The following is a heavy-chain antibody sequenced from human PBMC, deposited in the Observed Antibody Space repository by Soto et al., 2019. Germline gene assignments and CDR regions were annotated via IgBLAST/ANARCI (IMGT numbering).Heavy chain of an antibody. Sequence: SVKVSCKASGGTCSIYAISCVVQAPLQWREWMGGIIPIFGTANYAQKFQGRVTITADESTSTAYMELSSLRSEDTAVYYCARAGRSDVRYSSSRPYWYFDLWGRGTLVTVSS. CDR2: IIPIFGTA. CDR1: GGTCSIYA. D-gene: IGHD6-6*01. V-gene: IGHV1-69*13. CDR3: ARAGRSDVRYSSSRPYWYFDL. J-gene: IGHJ2*01.